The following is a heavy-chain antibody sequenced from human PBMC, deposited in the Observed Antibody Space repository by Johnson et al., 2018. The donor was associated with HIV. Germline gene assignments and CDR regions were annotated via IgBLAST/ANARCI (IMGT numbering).Heavy chain of an antibody. Sequence: LVESGGGVVQPGWSLRLSCAASGFTFSSFGMHWIRQAAGKGLEWVAFVQYDGTDKYYADSVEGRFTISRDNSKYTVYLQMNSLRVEDTAVYYCARAPPGGAFDIWGQGTMVTVSS. V-gene: IGHV3-30*02. J-gene: IGHJ3*02. CDR2: VQYDGTDK. CDR3: ARAPPGGAFDI. D-gene: IGHD6-25*01. CDR1: GFTFSSFG.